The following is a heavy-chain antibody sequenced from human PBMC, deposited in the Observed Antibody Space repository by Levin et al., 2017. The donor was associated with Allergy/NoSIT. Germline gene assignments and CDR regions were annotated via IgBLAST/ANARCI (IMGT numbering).Heavy chain of an antibody. J-gene: IGHJ4*02. V-gene: IGHV3-13*01. Sequence: GGSLRLSCAASGFTFSNYDMHWVRQIAGKGLEWVSAIGTGGDTYYPDSVRGRFTVSRENARNSLFLQMNSLRAGDTAVYYCGRAEVSAPGNVDYWGQGTLVTVSS. CDR1: GFTFSNYD. CDR2: IGTGGDT. CDR3: GRAEVSAPGNVDY. D-gene: IGHD4-23*01.